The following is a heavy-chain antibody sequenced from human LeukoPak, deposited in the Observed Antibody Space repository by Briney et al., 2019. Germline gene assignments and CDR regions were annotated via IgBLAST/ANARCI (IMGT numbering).Heavy chain of an antibody. CDR2: IYYSGST. CDR3: ARLYCSGGSCYSGLGSADY. Sequence: SETLSPTCTVSGGSISSSSNYWGWIRQPPGKGLEWIGSIYYSGSTYYNPSLKSRVTISVDTSKNQFSLKLSSVTATDTAMYYCARLYCSGGSCYSGLGSADYWGQGTLVTVAS. CDR1: GGSISSSSNY. V-gene: IGHV4-39*01. D-gene: IGHD2-15*01. J-gene: IGHJ4*02.